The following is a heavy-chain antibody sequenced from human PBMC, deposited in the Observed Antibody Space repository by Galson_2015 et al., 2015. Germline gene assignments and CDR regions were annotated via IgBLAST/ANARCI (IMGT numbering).Heavy chain of an antibody. CDR2: IIPIFGTA. J-gene: IGHJ6*02. Sequence: SVKVSCKASGGTFSSYAISWVRQAPGQGLEWMGGIIPIFGTANYAQKFQGRVTITADESTSTAYMELSSLRSEDTAVYYCARDPIVRDSSSSDPDYYYYGMDVWGQGTTVTVSS. CDR1: GGTFSSYA. D-gene: IGHD6-6*01. CDR3: ARDPIVRDSSSSDPDYYYYGMDV. V-gene: IGHV1-69*13.